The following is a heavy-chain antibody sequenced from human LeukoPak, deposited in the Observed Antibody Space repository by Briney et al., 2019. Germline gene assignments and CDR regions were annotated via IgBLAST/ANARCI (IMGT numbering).Heavy chain of an antibody. J-gene: IGHJ6*03. D-gene: IGHD2-15*01. Sequence: GGSLRLSCAASGFTFSSYAMSWVRQAPGKGLEWVSAIVSSGDSTYYADSVKGRFTISRDNSKNTLYLQMNSLRAEDTAVYYCTRSVGGYCSGGTCYAYSMDVWGKGTTVTVSS. V-gene: IGHV3-23*01. CDR1: GFTFSSYA. CDR2: IVSSGDST. CDR3: TRSVGGYCSGGTCYAYSMDV.